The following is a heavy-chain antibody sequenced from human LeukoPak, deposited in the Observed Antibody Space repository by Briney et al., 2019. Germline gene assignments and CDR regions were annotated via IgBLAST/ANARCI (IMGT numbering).Heavy chain of an antibody. D-gene: IGHD2-2*01. CDR2: IYSGGST. CDR1: GFTVSSNY. J-gene: IGHJ4*02. V-gene: IGHV3-53*01. CDR3: ARLRCSGTTCYCFDY. Sequence: GGSLRLSCAASGFTVSSNYMSWVRQAPGKGLEWVSVIYSGGSTYYADSVKGRFTISRDNSKNTLYLQMNSLRAEDTAVYYCARLRCSGTTCYCFDYWGQGTLVIVSS.